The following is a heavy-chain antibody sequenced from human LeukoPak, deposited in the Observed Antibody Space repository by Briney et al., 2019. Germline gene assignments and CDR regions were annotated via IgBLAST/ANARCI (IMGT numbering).Heavy chain of an antibody. D-gene: IGHD5-18*01. CDR1: GYSISSGYY. CDR3: ARDTAMVID. V-gene: IGHV4-38-2*02. CDR2: IYHSGST. Sequence: SETLSLTCTVSGYSISSGYYWGWIRPPPGKGLEWIGSIYHSGSTYYNPSLKSRVTISVDTSKNQFSLKLSSVTAADTAVYYCARDTAMVIDWGQGTLVTVSS. J-gene: IGHJ4*02.